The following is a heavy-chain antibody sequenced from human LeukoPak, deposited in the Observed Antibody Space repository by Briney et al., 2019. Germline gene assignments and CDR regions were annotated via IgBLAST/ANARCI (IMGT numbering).Heavy chain of an antibody. Sequence: GESLKISCKGSGYGFTSHWIGWVRQIPGKGLEWIGIVYPSDSDTRYSPSFQGQVTISADKSIRTAYLQWNSLKASDTAMYYCASAVAVAGPDAFDIWGHGTMVTVSS. V-gene: IGHV5-51*01. CDR2: VYPSDSDT. D-gene: IGHD6-19*01. CDR1: GYGFTSHW. J-gene: IGHJ3*02. CDR3: ASAVAVAGPDAFDI.